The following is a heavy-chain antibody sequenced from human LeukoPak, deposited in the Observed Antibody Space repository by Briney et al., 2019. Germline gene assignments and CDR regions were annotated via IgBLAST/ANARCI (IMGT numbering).Heavy chain of an antibody. V-gene: IGHV3-11*04. D-gene: IGHD6-19*01. CDR2: IGNSGSTL. J-gene: IGHJ6*02. Sequence: PXKGLXXVXYIGNSGSTLYYADSVKGRFTVSRDNAKNSLYLQMNSLRAEDTAVYYCAREGGYSSGVAMDVWGQGTTVTVSS. CDR3: AREGGYSSGVAMDV.